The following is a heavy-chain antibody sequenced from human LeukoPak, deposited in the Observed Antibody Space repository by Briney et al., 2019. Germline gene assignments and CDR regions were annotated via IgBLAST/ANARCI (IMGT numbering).Heavy chain of an antibody. CDR1: GYTFTSYD. CDR2: MNPNSGNT. V-gene: IGHV1-8*01. J-gene: IGHJ4*02. D-gene: IGHD3-16*01. CDR3: ARGRDDYVWGTFYYFDY. Sequence: ASVKVSCKASGYTFTSYDINWVRQATGQGLEWMGWMNPNSGNTGYAQKFQGRVTMTRNTSISTAYMELSSLRSEDTAVYYCARGRDDYVWGTFYYFDYWGQGTLVTVSS.